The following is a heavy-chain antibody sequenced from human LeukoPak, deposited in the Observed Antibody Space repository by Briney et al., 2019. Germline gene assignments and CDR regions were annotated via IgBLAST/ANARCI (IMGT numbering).Heavy chain of an antibody. J-gene: IGHJ4*02. V-gene: IGHV4-34*01. D-gene: IGHD2-21*02. CDR2: INHSGST. CDR1: GGSISSYY. Sequence: PSETLSLTCTVSGGSISSYYWSWIRQPPGKGLEWIGEINHSGSTNYNPSLKSRVTISVDTSKNQFSLKLSSVTAADTAVYYCARAPEGGDQDYWGQGTLVTVSS. CDR3: ARAPEGGDQDY.